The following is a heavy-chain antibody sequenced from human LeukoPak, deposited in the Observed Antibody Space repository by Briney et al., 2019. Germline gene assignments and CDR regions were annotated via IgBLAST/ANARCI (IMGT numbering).Heavy chain of an antibody. V-gene: IGHV1-3*01. CDR1: GYNFASYT. CDR3: ARSSSGTYHY. CDR2: INGDNGNT. Sequence: ASVKVSCMTSGYNFASYTMHWLRQAPGQSPEWMGSINGDNGNTKYSEKFQGRVTFTRDTSASSAYMELSRLRSEDTAVYYCARSSSGTYHYWGQGTLVTVSS. D-gene: IGHD3-10*01. J-gene: IGHJ4*02.